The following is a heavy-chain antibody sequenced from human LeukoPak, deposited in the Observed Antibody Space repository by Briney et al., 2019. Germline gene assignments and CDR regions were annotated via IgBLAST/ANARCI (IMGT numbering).Heavy chain of an antibody. J-gene: IGHJ6*02. CDR2: ISGSGGST. CDR3: ARGANEITIFGVVEYYYYYGMDV. CDR1: GFTFSRYA. D-gene: IGHD3-3*01. Sequence: GGSLRLSCAASGFTFSRYAMSWVRQAPGKGLEWVSAISGSGGSTYYADSVKGRFTISRNNSKNTLYLQMNSLRAEDTAVYYCARGANEITIFGVVEYYYYYGMDVWGQGTTVTVSS. V-gene: IGHV3-23*01.